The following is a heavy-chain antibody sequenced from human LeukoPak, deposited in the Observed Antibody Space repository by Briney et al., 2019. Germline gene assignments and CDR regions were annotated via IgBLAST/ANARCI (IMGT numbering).Heavy chain of an antibody. Sequence: GGSLRLSCAASGFTFSSYAMSWVRQAPGKGLGWVSAISGSGGSTYYADSVKGRFTISRDNSKNTLYLQMNSLRAEDTAVYYCASRYSSSWYRLIPDYWGQGTLVTVSS. CDR2: ISGSGGST. CDR3: ASRYSSSWYRLIPDY. CDR1: GFTFSSYA. D-gene: IGHD6-13*01. V-gene: IGHV3-23*01. J-gene: IGHJ4*02.